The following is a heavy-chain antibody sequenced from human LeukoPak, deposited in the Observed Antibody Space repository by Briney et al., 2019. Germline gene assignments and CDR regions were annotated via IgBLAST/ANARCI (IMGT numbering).Heavy chain of an antibody. D-gene: IGHD1-26*01. J-gene: IGHJ4*02. CDR2: INSDGSST. V-gene: IGHV3-74*01. CDR1: KFTFSSYW. Sequence: PGGSLRLSCAASKFTFSSYWMHWVRQAPGEGLVWVSRINSDGSSTNYADSVKGRFTISRDNAKNTLYLQMKSLRAEDTAVYYCARSISVRYSFDCWGQGTLVTVSS. CDR3: ARSISVRYSFDC.